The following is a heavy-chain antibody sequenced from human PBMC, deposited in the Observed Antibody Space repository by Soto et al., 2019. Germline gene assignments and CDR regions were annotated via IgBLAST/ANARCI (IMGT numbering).Heavy chain of an antibody. CDR3: ARDPGPYCSGGSCYLQYYFDY. Sequence: GSLRLSCAASGFTFSTYTMNWVRQAPGKGLEWVSYISSSSHIYYADSVKGRFTISRDNAKNSLYLQMNSLRAEDTAVYYCARDPGPYCSGGSCYLQYYFDYWGQGALVTVSS. J-gene: IGHJ4*02. CDR1: GFTFSTYT. CDR2: ISSSSHI. D-gene: IGHD2-15*01. V-gene: IGHV3-21*01.